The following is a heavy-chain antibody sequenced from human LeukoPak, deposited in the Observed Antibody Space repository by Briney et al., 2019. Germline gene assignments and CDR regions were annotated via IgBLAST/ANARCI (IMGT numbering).Heavy chain of an antibody. CDR3: ARGVGATPVDAFDI. V-gene: IGHV1-18*01. J-gene: IGHJ3*02. CDR1: GYTFTSNG. D-gene: IGHD1-26*01. Sequence: ASVKVSCKASGYTFTSNGINWVRQAPGQGLEWMGWISTYNGYTNYAQKFQGRVTMTTDTSTSTAYMETRSLRSDDTAVYYCARGVGATPVDAFDIWGQGTMVTVSS. CDR2: ISTYNGYT.